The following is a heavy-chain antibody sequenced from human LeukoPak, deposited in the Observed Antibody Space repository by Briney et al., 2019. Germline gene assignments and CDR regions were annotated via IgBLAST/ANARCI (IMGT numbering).Heavy chain of an antibody. CDR2: ISYDGSNK. D-gene: IGHD3-22*01. CDR3: ARGSAYYYDSSGYLREYFQH. CDR1: GFTFSSYA. V-gene: IGHV3-30*04. Sequence: GRSLRLSCAASGFTFSSYAMHWVRQAPGKGPEWVAVISYDGSNKYYADSVKGRFTISRDNSKNTLHLQMNSLRAEDTAVYYCARGSAYYYDSSGYLREYFQHWGQGTPVTVSS. J-gene: IGHJ1*01.